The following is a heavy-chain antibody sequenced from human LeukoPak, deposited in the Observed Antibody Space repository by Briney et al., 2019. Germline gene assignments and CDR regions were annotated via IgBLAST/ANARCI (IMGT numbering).Heavy chain of an antibody. Sequence: SETLSLTCTVSGGSISSSSYYWGWIRQPPGKGLEWIGSIYYSGSTYYNPSLKSRVTISVDTSKNQFSLKLSSVTAADTAVYYCARAEQQLVWFDPWGQGTLVTVSS. CDR1: GGSISSSSYY. D-gene: IGHD6-13*01. V-gene: IGHV4-39*01. J-gene: IGHJ5*02. CDR2: IYYSGST. CDR3: ARAEQQLVWFDP.